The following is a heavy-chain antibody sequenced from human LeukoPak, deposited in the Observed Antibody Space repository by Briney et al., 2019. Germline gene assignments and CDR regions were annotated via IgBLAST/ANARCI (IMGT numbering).Heavy chain of an antibody. CDR3: AKDSWGSSSWYFDY. D-gene: IGHD6-13*01. CDR1: GFTFSSYG. Sequence: GGSLRLSCAASGFTFSSYGMHWVGQAPGKGLEWVAVIPYDGSNKYYADSVKGRFTISRDNSKNTLYLQMNSLRAEDTAVYYCAKDSWGSSSWYFDYWGQGTLVTVSS. V-gene: IGHV3-30*18. J-gene: IGHJ4*02. CDR2: IPYDGSNK.